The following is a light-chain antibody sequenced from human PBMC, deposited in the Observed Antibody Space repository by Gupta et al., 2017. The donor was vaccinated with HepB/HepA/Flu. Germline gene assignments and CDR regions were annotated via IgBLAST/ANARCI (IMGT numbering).Light chain of an antibody. J-gene: IGLJ2*01. CDR2: DVS. CDR1: SSDVGGYNY. Sequence: QSALTQPASVSGSPGQSSTISCTVTSSDVGGYNYVSWYQHHPGKAPKLMIYDVSNRPSGVSNRFSGSKSGNTAALTISGLQAEDEADYYCSSYTSSSTYVIFGGGTKLTVL. CDR3: SSYTSSSTYVI. V-gene: IGLV2-14*03.